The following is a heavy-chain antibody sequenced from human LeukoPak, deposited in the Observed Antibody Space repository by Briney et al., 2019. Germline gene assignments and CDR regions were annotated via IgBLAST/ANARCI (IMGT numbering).Heavy chain of an antibody. CDR1: GFTFSSYA. D-gene: IGHD6-19*01. CDR3: AKPVIAVAGPNWFDP. CDR2: ISRSGGDT. Sequence: AGGSLRLSCAASGFTFSSYAMSWVRQAPGKGLKWVSVISRSGGDTYYADSVKGRFTISRDNSKNTLYLQMNSLRAEDTAVYYCAKPVIAVAGPNWFDPWGQGTLVTVSS. V-gene: IGHV3-23*01. J-gene: IGHJ5*02.